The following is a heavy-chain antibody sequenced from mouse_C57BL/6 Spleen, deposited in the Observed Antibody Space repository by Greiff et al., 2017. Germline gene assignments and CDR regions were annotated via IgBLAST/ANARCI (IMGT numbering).Heavy chain of an antibody. CDR3: TTTTYSNYVAWFAY. J-gene: IGHJ3*01. CDR1: GFNIKDDY. CDR2: IDPENGDT. D-gene: IGHD2-5*01. V-gene: IGHV14-4*01. Sequence: EVQLQQSGAELVRPGASVTLSCTASGFNIKDDYMHWVKQRPEQGLEWIGWIDPENGDTEYASKFQGKATITADTSSNTAYLQLSSLTSEDTAVYYCTTTTYSNYVAWFAYWGQGTLVTVSA.